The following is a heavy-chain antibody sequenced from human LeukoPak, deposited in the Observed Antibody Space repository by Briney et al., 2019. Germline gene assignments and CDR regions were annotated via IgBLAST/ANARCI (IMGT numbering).Heavy chain of an antibody. CDR1: GGSISTYY. Sequence: SETLSLTCTVSGGSISTYYWSWIRQPAGKGLEWIGRIYTSGSTNWSTNYNPSLKSRVTMSIDTSKNQFSLKLRSVTAADTAVYYCARGITAPWYFDLWGRGTLVTVSS. J-gene: IGHJ2*01. CDR2: IYTSGSTNWST. CDR3: ARGITAPWYFDL. V-gene: IGHV4-4*07. D-gene: IGHD6-13*01.